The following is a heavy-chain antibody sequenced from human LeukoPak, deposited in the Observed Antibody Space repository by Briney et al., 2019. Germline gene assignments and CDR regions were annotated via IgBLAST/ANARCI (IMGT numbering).Heavy chain of an antibody. Sequence: SETLSLTCTVSGGSISSYYWSWIRQPPGKGLEWIGYIYYSGSTYYNPSLKSRVTISVDTSKNQFSLKLSSVTAADTAVYYCARGASSDYSPFDYWGQGTLVTVSS. CDR1: GGSISSYY. CDR3: ARGASSDYSPFDY. J-gene: IGHJ4*02. CDR2: IYYSGST. D-gene: IGHD4-17*01. V-gene: IGHV4-59*08.